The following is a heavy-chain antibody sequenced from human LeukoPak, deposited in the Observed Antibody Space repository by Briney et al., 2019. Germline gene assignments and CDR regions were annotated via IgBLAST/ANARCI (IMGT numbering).Heavy chain of an antibody. CDR1: GGSISSSSYY. V-gene: IGHV4-39*01. D-gene: IGHD4-11*01. CDR2: IYYSGST. CDR3: ARHVKGNYGGYYFDY. J-gene: IGHJ4*02. Sequence: SETLSLTCTVSGGSISSSSYYWGWIRQPPGKGLGWIGSIYYSGSTYYNPSLKSRVTISVDTSKNQFSLKLSSVTAADTAVYYCARHVKGNYGGYYFDYWGQGTLVTVSS.